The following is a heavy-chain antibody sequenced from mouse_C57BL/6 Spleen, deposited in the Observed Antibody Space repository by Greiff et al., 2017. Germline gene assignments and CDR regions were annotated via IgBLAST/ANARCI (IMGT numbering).Heavy chain of an antibody. Sequence: QVQLQQPGAELVMPGASVKLSCKASGYTFTSYWMHWVKQRPGQGLEWIGEIDPSDSYTNYNQKFKGKSTLTVDKSSSTDYMQLSSLTSEDSSVYYCARRYYYGSSYDWYFDVWGTGTTVTVSS. CDR1: GYTFTSYW. J-gene: IGHJ1*03. V-gene: IGHV1-69*01. D-gene: IGHD1-1*01. CDR3: ARRYYYGSSYDWYFDV. CDR2: IDPSDSYT.